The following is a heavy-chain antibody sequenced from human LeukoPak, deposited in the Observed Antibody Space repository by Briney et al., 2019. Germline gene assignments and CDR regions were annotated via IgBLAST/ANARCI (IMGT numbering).Heavy chain of an antibody. D-gene: IGHD2-21*02. Sequence: SETLSLTCTVSGGSISSGGYYWSWIRQHPGKGLEWIGYIYYSGSTYYNPSLKSRVTISVDTSKNQFSLKLSSVTAADTAVYYCAREVVVTGDYYYYGMDVWGQGTTVTVSS. J-gene: IGHJ6*02. CDR1: GGSISSGGYY. CDR2: IYYSGST. V-gene: IGHV4-31*03. CDR3: AREVVVTGDYYYYGMDV.